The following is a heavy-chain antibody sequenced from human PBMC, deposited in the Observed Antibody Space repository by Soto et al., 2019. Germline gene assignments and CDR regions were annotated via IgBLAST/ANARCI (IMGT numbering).Heavy chain of an antibody. Sequence: GGSLRLSCAASGFTFSQYPMNWVRQAPGKGLEWVSYISTGSSAIHYADSVRGRFTIFRDEATNSLYLQMNSLRAEDTAVYYCARDKGSSSWHSFDHWGQGTLVTVSS. V-gene: IGHV3-48*01. J-gene: IGHJ4*02. D-gene: IGHD2-2*01. CDR1: GFTFSQYP. CDR3: ARDKGSSSWHSFDH. CDR2: ISTGSSAI.